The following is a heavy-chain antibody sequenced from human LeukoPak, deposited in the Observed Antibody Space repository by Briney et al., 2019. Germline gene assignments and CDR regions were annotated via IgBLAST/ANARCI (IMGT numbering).Heavy chain of an antibody. J-gene: IGHJ4*02. CDR2: INPNGGIT. CDR1: GYTFTSYY. V-gene: IGHV1-46*01. Sequence: GASVKVSCKASGYTFTSYYMHWVRQAPGQGLEWMGVINPNGGITTYAQKFQGRVTMTRDMSATTVYMELSGLIPDDTAVYYCARGPAAASATAYYFDQWGQGTLVTVSS. CDR3: ARGPAAASATAYYFDQ. D-gene: IGHD6-13*01.